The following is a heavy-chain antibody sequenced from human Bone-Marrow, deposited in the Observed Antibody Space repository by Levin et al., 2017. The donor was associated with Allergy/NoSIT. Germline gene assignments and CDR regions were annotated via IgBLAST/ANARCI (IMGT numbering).Heavy chain of an antibody. D-gene: IGHD3-10*01. Sequence: GGSLRLSCAASGFTFSSYWMSWVRQAPGKGLEWVANIKQDGSEKYYVDSVKGRFTISRDNAKNSLYLQMNSLRAEDTAVYYCARDIRRGPAERGPGIEGSPYFDYWGQGTLVTVSS. J-gene: IGHJ4*02. CDR1: GFTFSSYW. CDR2: IKQDGSEK. CDR3: ARDIRRGPAERGPGIEGSPYFDY. V-gene: IGHV3-7*01.